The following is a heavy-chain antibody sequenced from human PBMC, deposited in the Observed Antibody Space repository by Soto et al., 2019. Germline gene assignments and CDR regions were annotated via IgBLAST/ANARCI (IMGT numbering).Heavy chain of an antibody. V-gene: IGHV4-34*01. J-gene: IGHJ4*02. CDR1: GGSLSGYY. Sequence: QVQLQQWGAGLLKPSETLSLTCVVYGGSLSGYYWSWIRQPPGKGLEWIGEIKDGGLTNYRPSLKRRATISVDRPKNQFSLKLHSVTAADTAVYYCARGQEGVVATHWDQGALVTVSS. CDR2: IKDGGLT. CDR3: ARGQEGVVATH. D-gene: IGHD5-12*01.